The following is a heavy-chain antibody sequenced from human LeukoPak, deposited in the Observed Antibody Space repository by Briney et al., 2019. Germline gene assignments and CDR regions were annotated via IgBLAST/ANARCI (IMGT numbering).Heavy chain of an antibody. CDR2: IYTSGST. D-gene: IGHD3-3*01. CDR1: GGSISSYY. J-gene: IGHJ4*02. Sequence: SETLSLTCAVSGGSISSYYWSWIRQPAGKGLEWIGRIYTSGSTNYNPSLKSRVTMSVDTSKNQFSLKLSSVTAADTAVYYCAREAHVLRFLEPYRYFDYWGQGTLVTVSS. V-gene: IGHV4-4*07. CDR3: AREAHVLRFLEPYRYFDY.